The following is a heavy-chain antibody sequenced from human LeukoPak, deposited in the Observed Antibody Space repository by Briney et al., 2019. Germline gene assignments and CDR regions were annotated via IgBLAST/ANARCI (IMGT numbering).Heavy chain of an antibody. CDR2: MYYSGST. Sequence: PSETLSLTCTVSGGSISSGDYYWSWIRQPPGKGLEWIGYMYYSGSTYYNPSLKSRVTISVDTSNNLFSLKLSSVTAADTAVYYCARTDSSGYYGAYWGQGTLVTVSS. J-gene: IGHJ4*02. CDR1: GGSISSGDYY. D-gene: IGHD3-22*01. V-gene: IGHV4-30-4*01. CDR3: ARTDSSGYYGAY.